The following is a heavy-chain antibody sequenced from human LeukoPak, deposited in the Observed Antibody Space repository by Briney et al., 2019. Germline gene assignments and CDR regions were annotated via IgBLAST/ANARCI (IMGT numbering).Heavy chain of an antibody. D-gene: IGHD4-17*01. CDR2: IYHSGST. CDR3: ARRGGDYTLDY. J-gene: IGHJ4*02. V-gene: IGHV4-38-2*02. Sequence: KPSETLSLTCTVSGYCISSGYYWGWTRQPPGKGLEWIGSIYHSGSTYYNPSLKSRVTISVDTSKNQFSLKLSSVTAADTAVYYCARRGGDYTLDYWGQGTLVTVSS. CDR1: GYCISSGYY.